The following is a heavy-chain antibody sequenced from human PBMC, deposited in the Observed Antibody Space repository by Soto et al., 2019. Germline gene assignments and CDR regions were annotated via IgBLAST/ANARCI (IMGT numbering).Heavy chain of an antibody. V-gene: IGHV4-59*08. CDR2: INYDGYS. J-gene: IGHJ6*02. CDR3: SSPGFGPLHGLVDV. D-gene: IGHD3-10*01. Sequence: QVQLQVSGPGLVKPSESLSLTCTVSGGSITNYYCSWFRQPPGKGLEWIGYINYDGYSAYNLSLKRRVTLSMDASKTQFSLMLEYVTATDTAVYYCSSPGFGPLHGLVDVWGPGTTVIVSS. CDR1: GGSITNYY.